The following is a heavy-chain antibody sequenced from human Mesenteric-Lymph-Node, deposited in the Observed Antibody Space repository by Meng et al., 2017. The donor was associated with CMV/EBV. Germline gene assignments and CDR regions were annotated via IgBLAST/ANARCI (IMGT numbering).Heavy chain of an antibody. CDR2: INPSVSSG. V-gene: IGHV1-46*01. Sequence: ASVKVSCKASGYTFTSYFVHWVRQAPGQGLEWMGIINPSVSSGSYAQKFQGRITVTRDTSTSTVYMELSGLRSDDTAVYYCVRGGGTAHFDYWGQGTLVTVSS. CDR3: VRGGGTAHFDY. J-gene: IGHJ4*02. CDR1: GYTFTSYF. D-gene: IGHD1-7*01.